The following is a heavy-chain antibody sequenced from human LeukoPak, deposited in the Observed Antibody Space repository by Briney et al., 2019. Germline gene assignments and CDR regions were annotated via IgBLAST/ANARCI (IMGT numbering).Heavy chain of an antibody. V-gene: IGHV1-69*04. CDR1: GGTFSSYA. CDR2: IIPILGIA. J-gene: IGHJ4*02. CDR3: ARGATVTSGFDY. Sequence: SVKVSCKASGGTFSSYAISWVRQAPGQGLEWMGRIIPILGIANYARKFQGRVTITADKSTSTAYMELSSLRSEDTAVYYCARGATVTSGFDYWGQGTLVTVSS. D-gene: IGHD4-11*01.